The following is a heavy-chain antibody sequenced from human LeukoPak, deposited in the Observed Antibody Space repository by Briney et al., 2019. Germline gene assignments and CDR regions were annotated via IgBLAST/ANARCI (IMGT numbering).Heavy chain of an antibody. V-gene: IGHV3-9*01. Sequence: GGSLRLSCAASGFTFDDYAMHWVRQAPGKGLEWVSGISWNSGSIGYADSVKGRFTISRDNAKNSLYLQMNSLRAEDTALYYCAKGRRALGNGSGSYLDYWGQGTLVTVSS. J-gene: IGHJ4*02. CDR3: AKGRRALGNGSGSYLDY. CDR2: ISWNSGSI. CDR1: GFTFDDYA. D-gene: IGHD3-10*01.